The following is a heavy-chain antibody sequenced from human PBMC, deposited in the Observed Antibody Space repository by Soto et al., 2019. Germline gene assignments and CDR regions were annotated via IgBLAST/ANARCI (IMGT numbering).Heavy chain of an antibody. Sequence: QVQLVLSGAEVKKPGSSVKVSCKASGGTFSSYAISWVRQAPGQGLEWMGGIIPIFGTANYAQKFQGRVTITADESTSTAYMELSSLRSEDTAVYYCARGGGIAAAGTENYFDYWGQGTLVTVSS. J-gene: IGHJ4*02. CDR3: ARGGGIAAAGTENYFDY. V-gene: IGHV1-69*01. CDR2: IIPIFGTA. CDR1: GGTFSSYA. D-gene: IGHD6-13*01.